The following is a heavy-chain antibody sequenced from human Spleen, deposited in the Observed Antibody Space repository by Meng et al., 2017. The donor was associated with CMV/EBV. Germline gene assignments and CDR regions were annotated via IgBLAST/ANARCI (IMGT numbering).Heavy chain of an antibody. Sequence: YAMSWVRQAPGKGLEWVSSISGSSSHIYYADSVKGRFTISRDNGKNSLSLQMNSLRAEDTALYYCARDKWGYESSGYYGGTWYFDLWGRGTLVTVSS. CDR2: ISGSSSHI. CDR3: ARDKWGYESSGYYGGTWYFDL. J-gene: IGHJ2*01. D-gene: IGHD3-22*01. CDR1: YA. V-gene: IGHV3-21*01.